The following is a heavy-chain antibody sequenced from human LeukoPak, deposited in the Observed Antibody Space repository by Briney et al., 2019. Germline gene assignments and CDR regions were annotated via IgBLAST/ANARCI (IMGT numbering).Heavy chain of an antibody. Sequence: PSETLSLTCAVSGGSISSSNWWSRVRQPPGQGLEWIGEIYHSGSTNYNPSLKSRVTISVDTSKNQFSLKLSSVTAADTAVYYCARVPLRYFDWLSYYFDYWGQGTLVTVSS. V-gene: IGHV4-4*02. CDR3: ARVPLRYFDWLSYYFDY. CDR2: IYHSGST. D-gene: IGHD3-9*01. J-gene: IGHJ4*02. CDR1: GGSISSSNW.